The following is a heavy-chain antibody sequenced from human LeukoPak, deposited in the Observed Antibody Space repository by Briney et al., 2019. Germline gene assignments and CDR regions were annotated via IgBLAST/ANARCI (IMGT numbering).Heavy chain of an antibody. CDR3: ARPYRQWELHIDY. CDR1: GVSISGHY. V-gene: IGHV4-59*11. J-gene: IGHJ4*02. D-gene: IGHD1-26*01. CDR2: IYDNGNK. Sequence: SETLSLTCTVTGVSISGHYWSWIRQPPGKGLEWIGYIYDNGNKNYNPSLKSRITMSVDASKNQFSLKLSSVTAADTAVYYCARPYRQWELHIDYWGQGTLVTVSS.